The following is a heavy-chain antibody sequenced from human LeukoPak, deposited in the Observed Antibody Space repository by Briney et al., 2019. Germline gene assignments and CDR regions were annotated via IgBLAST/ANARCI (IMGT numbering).Heavy chain of an antibody. CDR1: GFTFDDYG. Sequence: GGSLRLSSAASGFTFDDYGTNWVRQAPGKGLEWVANIKQDGSEKYYVDSVKGRFTISRDNAKNSLYLQMNSLRAEDTAVYYCARDLVYCSSTSCYRYRAFDIWGQGTMVTVSS. V-gene: IGHV3-7*01. CDR3: ARDLVYCSSTSCYRYRAFDI. D-gene: IGHD2-2*01. CDR2: IKQDGSEK. J-gene: IGHJ3*02.